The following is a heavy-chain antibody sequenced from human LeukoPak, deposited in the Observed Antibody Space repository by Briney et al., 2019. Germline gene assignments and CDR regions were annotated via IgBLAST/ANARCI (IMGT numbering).Heavy chain of an antibody. CDR2: ISSSGSTI. Sequence: GGSLRLSCAASGFTFKDAWMSWVRQAPGKGLEWVSYISSSGSTIYYADSVKGRFTISRDNAKNSLYLQMNSLRAEDTAVYYCARDAKLGYCSSTSCPPIDYWGQGTLVTVSS. CDR1: GFTFKDAW. CDR3: ARDAKLGYCSSTSCPPIDY. J-gene: IGHJ4*02. V-gene: IGHV3-11*04. D-gene: IGHD2-2*01.